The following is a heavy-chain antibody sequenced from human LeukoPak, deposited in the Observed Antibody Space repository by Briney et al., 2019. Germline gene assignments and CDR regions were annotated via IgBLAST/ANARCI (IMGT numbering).Heavy chain of an antibody. CDR1: GGSINNYY. V-gene: IGHV4-59*01. J-gene: IGHJ4*02. CDR2: IYYSGNT. D-gene: IGHD6-13*01. CDR3: ARGGSSWDRGYYFDY. Sequence: SETLSLTCTVSGGSINNYYWSWIRQPPGKGLEWIGYIYYSGNTDYNPSLNSRITISLDTSKNQFSLKLTSVTAAGTAVYYCARGGSSWDRGYYFDYWGQGALVTVSS.